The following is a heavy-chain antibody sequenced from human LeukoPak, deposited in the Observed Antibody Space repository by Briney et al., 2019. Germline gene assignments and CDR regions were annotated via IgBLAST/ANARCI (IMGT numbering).Heavy chain of an antibody. Sequence: GGSLRLSCAASGFTFSSYAMSWVRQAPGRGLEWVSAISGSGGSTYYADSVKGRFTISRDNSKNTLYLQMNSLRAEDTAVYYYAKEQDYDILTGYYGSFDYWGQGTLVTVSS. CDR2: ISGSGGST. J-gene: IGHJ4*02. D-gene: IGHD3-9*01. CDR1: GFTFSSYA. CDR3: AKEQDYDILTGYYGSFDY. V-gene: IGHV3-23*01.